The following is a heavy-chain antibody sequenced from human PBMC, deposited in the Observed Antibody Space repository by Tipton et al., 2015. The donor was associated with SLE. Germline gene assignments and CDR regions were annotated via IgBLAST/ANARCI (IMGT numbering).Heavy chain of an antibody. Sequence: GSLRLSCAASGFNFDDYGMTWVRQAPGKGLEWVSGINWNGGSTGYADSVKGRFTISRDNAENSLYLQMNSLTAEDTALYYCARVPVVGPTYYFDYWGLGTLVTVSS. CDR2: INWNGGST. J-gene: IGHJ4*02. CDR3: ARVPVVGPTYYFDY. CDR1: GFNFDDYG. V-gene: IGHV3-20*04. D-gene: IGHD1-26*01.